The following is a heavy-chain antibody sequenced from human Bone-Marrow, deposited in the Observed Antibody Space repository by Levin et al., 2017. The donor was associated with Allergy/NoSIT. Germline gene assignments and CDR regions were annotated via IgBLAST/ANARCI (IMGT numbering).Heavy chain of an antibody. CDR1: GYRFTNYW. CDR2: INPGDSDT. V-gene: IGHV5-51*01. D-gene: IGHD2-2*01. Sequence: KVSCKGSGYRFTNYWIAWVRQRPGKGLEWMGIINPGDSDTRYSPSFQGQVTISVDKSISTAYLQWRSLKASDTAMYYCARHGGCSRTSCYNWFDPWGQGTLVTVSS. CDR3: ARHGGCSRTSCYNWFDP. J-gene: IGHJ5*02.